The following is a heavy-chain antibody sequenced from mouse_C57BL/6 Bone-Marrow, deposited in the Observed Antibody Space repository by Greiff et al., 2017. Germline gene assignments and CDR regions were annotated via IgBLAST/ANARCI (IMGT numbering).Heavy chain of an antibody. CDR2: INPNNGGT. V-gene: IGHV1-26*01. CDR3: ANEGGSCPYAMDY. J-gene: IGHJ4*01. Sequence: EVQLQQSGPELVKPGASVKISCKASGYTFTDYYMHWVKQSHGKSLEWIGAINPNNGGTSYNQKFKGKATLTVDKSSSTAYMELRSLTSEDSAVYYCANEGGSCPYAMDYWGQGTSVTVSS. D-gene: IGHD1-1*02. CDR1: GYTFTDYY.